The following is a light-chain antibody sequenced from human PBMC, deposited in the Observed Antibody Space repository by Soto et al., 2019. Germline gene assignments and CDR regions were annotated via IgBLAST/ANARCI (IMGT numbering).Light chain of an antibody. V-gene: IGKV3-15*01. J-gene: IGKJ4*01. CDR1: QSLNGN. CDR2: GAS. CDR3: QQYNKSPLT. Sequence: EIVMTQSPATLSVSPGERATLSCRASQSLNGNLAWYQQKPGQGPRLLIYGASTRATGIPARFSGSGSWTEFTLTISSLQSEDFAVYQCQQYNKSPLTFGGGTKVEIK.